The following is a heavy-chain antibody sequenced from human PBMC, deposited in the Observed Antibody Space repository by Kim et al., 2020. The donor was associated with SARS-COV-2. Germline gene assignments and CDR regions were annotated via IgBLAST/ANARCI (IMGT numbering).Heavy chain of an antibody. CDR2: RWYN. J-gene: IGHJ4*02. CDR3: ATSAPFDF. Sequence: RWYNDYAVSVKSRITINPDTSKNQFSLQLNSVTPEDTAVYYCATSAPFDFWGQGTLVTVSS. V-gene: IGHV6-1*01.